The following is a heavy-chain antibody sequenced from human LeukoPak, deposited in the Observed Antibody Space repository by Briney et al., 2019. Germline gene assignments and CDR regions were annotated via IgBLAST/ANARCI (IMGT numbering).Heavy chain of an antibody. V-gene: IGHV3-53*01. CDR2: IFRDGSR. CDR1: GFTVSSNY. Sequence: GGSLRLSCAVSGFTVSSNYMTWVRQAPGKGLQWVSTIFRDGSRYYEDSVRGRFSISRDDSKNILSLQMTNLRAEDTAVYYCARDFYDFWSGYWVWGQGTLVIVSS. J-gene: IGHJ4*02. CDR3: ARDFYDFWSGYWV. D-gene: IGHD3-3*01.